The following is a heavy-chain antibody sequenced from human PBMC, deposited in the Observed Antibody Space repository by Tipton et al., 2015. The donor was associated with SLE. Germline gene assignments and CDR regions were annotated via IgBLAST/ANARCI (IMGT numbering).Heavy chain of an antibody. Sequence: TLSLTCTVSGGSISSSSYYWGWIRQPPGKGLEWIGEITHSGSTNYNPSLKSRVTISVDTSKNQFSLKLSSVTAADTAVYYCARVPPRGAPDYWGQGTLVTFSS. CDR2: ITHSGST. CDR1: GGSISSSSYY. J-gene: IGHJ4*02. CDR3: ARVPPRGAPDY. V-gene: IGHV4-39*07.